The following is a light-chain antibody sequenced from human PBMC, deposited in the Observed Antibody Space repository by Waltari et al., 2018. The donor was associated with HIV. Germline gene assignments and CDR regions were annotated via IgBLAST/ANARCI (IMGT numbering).Light chain of an antibody. V-gene: IGLV3-10*01. CDR3: YSPESSGTHRV. J-gene: IGLJ3*02. CDR2: EDI. Sequence: SYELTQPPSVSVSPGQTARITCSGDTLPKKYAHWYQQKSGQAPVLVILEDIKRPSRIPERFSCCSSGTFAILTISGAQVEDEADDYCYSPESSGTHRVFGGGLKLTVL. CDR1: TLPKKY.